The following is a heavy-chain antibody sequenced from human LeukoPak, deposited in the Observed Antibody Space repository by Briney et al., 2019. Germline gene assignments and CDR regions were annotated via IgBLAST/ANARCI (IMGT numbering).Heavy chain of an antibody. D-gene: IGHD5-24*01. J-gene: IGHJ4*02. V-gene: IGHV4-31*03. CDR2: IYSGGAT. CDR3: ARDGTGDGYNLGY. Sequence: PSETLSLTCTISGGSFSSGGYYWSWIRQHPGRGLEWIGYIYSGGATYYNPSLKSRLTISLDTSKNQFSLKLSSVTAADTAVYYCARDGTGDGYNLGYWGQGTLVTVSS. CDR1: GGSFSSGGYY.